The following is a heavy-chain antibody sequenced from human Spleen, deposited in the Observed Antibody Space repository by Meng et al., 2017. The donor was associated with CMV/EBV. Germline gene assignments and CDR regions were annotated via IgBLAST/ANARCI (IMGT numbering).Heavy chain of an antibody. D-gene: IGHD1-1*01. CDR1: GFTFSSYW. CDR2: IKQDGSER. Sequence: GESLKISCAAPGFTFSSYWMSWVRQAPGKGLEWVANIKQDGSERYYVDSVKGRFTISRDNAKNSLYLQMNSLRAEDTAVYYCARPNWNDAVDAFDIWGQGTMVTVSS. V-gene: IGHV3-7*01. J-gene: IGHJ3*02. CDR3: ARPNWNDAVDAFDI.